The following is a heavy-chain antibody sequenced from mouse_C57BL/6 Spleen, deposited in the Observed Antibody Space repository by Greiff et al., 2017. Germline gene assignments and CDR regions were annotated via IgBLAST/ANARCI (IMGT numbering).Heavy chain of an antibody. V-gene: IGHV1-72*01. D-gene: IGHD2-4*01. J-gene: IGHJ4*01. Sequence: QVQLQQSGAELVKPGASVKLSCKASGYTFTSYWMHWVKQRPGRGLEWIGRIDPNSGGTKYNEKFKSKATLTVDKPSSTAYMQLSSLTSEDSAVFYGARPGDYGEYYARDYWGQGTSVTVSS. CDR2: IDPNSGGT. CDR3: ARPGDYGEYYARDY. CDR1: GYTFTSYW.